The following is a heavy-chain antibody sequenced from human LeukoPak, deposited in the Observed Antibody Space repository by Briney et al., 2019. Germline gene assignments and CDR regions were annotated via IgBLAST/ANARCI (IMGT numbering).Heavy chain of an antibody. CDR2: ISSSGRYI. CDR3: ARDRPPYSSGPTAFDY. Sequence: PGGSLRLSCAASGFTFSSYSVNWVRQAPGKGLEWVSTISSSGRYIYYAESVKGRFIISRDNTNSSLFLQMNSLRAEDTAVYYCARDRPPYSSGPTAFDYWGQGTLVIVSS. V-gene: IGHV3-21*01. CDR1: GFTFSSYS. J-gene: IGHJ4*02. D-gene: IGHD6-19*01.